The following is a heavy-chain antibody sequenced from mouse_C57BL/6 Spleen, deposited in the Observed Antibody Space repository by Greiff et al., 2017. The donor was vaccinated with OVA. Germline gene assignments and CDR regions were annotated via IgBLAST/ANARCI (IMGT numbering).Heavy chain of an antibody. V-gene: IGHV5-4*01. D-gene: IGHD3-1*01. Sequence: EVKLVESGGGLVNPGGSLKLSCAASGFTFSSYAMSWVRQTPEKRLEWVATISDGGSYTYYPDNVKGRFTISRDNAKNNLYLQMSHLKSEDTAMYYCARDYSPGFGFDYWGQGTTLTVSS. CDR2: ISDGGSYT. CDR3: ARDYSPGFGFDY. J-gene: IGHJ2*01. CDR1: GFTFSSYA.